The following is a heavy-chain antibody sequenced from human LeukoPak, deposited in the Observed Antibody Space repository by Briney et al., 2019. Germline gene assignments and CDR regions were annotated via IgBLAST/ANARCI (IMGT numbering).Heavy chain of an antibody. D-gene: IGHD3-16*02. CDR1: GFTFSGYG. J-gene: IGHJ4*02. CDR3: AKSLYGGCDY. Sequence: GGSLRLSCTASGFTFSGYGMHWVRQAPGKGLEWVSGVNGNGGSTSYADSVKGRFTIFRDNSKNTVYLQMNSLRVEDTAVYYCAKSLYGGCDYWGQGTVVTVSS. CDR2: VNGNGGST. V-gene: IGHV3-23*01.